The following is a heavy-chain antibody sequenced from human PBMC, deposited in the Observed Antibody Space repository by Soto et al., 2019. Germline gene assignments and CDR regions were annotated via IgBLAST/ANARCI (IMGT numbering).Heavy chain of an antibody. D-gene: IGHD3-22*01. CDR2: IYYSGST. V-gene: IGHV4-59*01. J-gene: IGHJ4*02. CDR1: GGSISSYY. CDR3: ARSGGYYDSSGYYPFDY. Sequence: SETLSLTCTVSGGSISSYYWSWIRQPPGKGLEWIGYIYYSGSTNYNPSLKSRVTISVDTSKNQFSLKLSSVTAADTAVYYCARSGGYYDSSGYYPFDYWGQGTLVTVS.